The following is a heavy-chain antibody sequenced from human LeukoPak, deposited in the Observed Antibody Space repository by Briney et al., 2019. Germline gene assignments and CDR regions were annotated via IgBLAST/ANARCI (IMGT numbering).Heavy chain of an antibody. D-gene: IGHD3-10*01. CDR1: GGSISTSSYY. CDR2: VYFSGST. CDR3: ARDRRSYNAFDI. J-gene: IGHJ3*02. Sequence: SETLSLTCTVSGGSISTSSYYWGWIRQPPGKGLQWIGSVYFSGSTFSNPSLKSRVTISVDTSTNQFSLGLTSVTAGDTAVYYCARDRRSYNAFDIWGQGAMVTVSS. V-gene: IGHV4-39*07.